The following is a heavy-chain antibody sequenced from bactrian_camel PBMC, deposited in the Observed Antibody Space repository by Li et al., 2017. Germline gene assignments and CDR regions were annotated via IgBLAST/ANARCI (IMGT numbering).Heavy chain of an antibody. CDR2: IRRDGGET. CDR3: AADRCTTCWQDPPLFRGY. Sequence: DVQLVESGGGSVQAGGSLRLSCKVSGHSRGSNCVGWYRLPPGRAPAEREGIAAIRRDGGETWYAASVNGRFTISRDSARNTVYLQMNSQEPEDTAMYYCAADRCTTCWQDPPLFRGYWGQGTQVTVS. J-gene: IGHJ6*01. CDR1: GHSRGSNC. D-gene: IGHD5*01. V-gene: IGHV3S32*01.